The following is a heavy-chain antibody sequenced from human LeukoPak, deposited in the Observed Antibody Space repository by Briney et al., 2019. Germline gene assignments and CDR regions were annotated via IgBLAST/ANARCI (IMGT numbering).Heavy chain of an antibody. V-gene: IGHV4-38-2*01. CDR2: IFHSGST. CDR1: GYSIISGYY. Sequence: SEPLSLTCAVSGYSIISGYYWGWIRQPPGKGLEWIGSIFHSGSTYYNPSLKSRVTISVDTSKNQFSLKLSSVTAADTAVYYCARGASFGYWGQGTLVTVSS. J-gene: IGHJ4*02. CDR3: ARGASFGY.